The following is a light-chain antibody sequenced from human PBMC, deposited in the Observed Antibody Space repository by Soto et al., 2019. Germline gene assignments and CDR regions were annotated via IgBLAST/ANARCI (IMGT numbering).Light chain of an antibody. Sequence: EIALTQSPATLSLSLGERATLSCRASQSVSSSYLAWYRQKPGQAPRLLIYDASSRATGIPDRFTGSGSGTDFTLTITRLEPEDFAVYYCQYYGASPQTFGQGTKVDIK. CDR1: QSVSSSY. J-gene: IGKJ1*01. CDR3: QYYGASPQT. V-gene: IGKV3-20*01. CDR2: DAS.